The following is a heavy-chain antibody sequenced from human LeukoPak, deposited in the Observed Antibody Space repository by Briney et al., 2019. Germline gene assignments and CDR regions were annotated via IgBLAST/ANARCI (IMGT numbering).Heavy chain of an antibody. V-gene: IGHV4-59*11. CDR1: GGSIRSHH. Sequence: SETLSLTCTVSGGSIRSHHWTWIRQAPGKRLEWIGYTFYTGATYYNPSLRSRVTISIDTSKNQFSLKVTYVTTADTAVYYCAKRDRGGWFDPWGQGTLVTVSS. D-gene: IGHD1-1*01. CDR3: AKRDRGGWFDP. J-gene: IGHJ5*02. CDR2: TFYTGAT.